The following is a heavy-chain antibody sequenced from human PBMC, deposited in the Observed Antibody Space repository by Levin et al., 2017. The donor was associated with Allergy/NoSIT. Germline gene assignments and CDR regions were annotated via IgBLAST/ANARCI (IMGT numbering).Heavy chain of an antibody. J-gene: IGHJ5*02. CDR3: ARDYAGKSSSWYVYRPNNWFDP. CDR2: ISAYNGNT. Sequence: ASVKVSCKASGYTFTSYGISWVRQAPGQGLEWMGWISAYNGNTNYAQKLQGRVTMTTDTSTSTAYMELRSLRSDDTAVYYCARDYAGKSSSWYVYRPNNWFDPWGQGTLVTVSS. D-gene: IGHD6-13*01. CDR1: GYTFTSYG. V-gene: IGHV1-18*01.